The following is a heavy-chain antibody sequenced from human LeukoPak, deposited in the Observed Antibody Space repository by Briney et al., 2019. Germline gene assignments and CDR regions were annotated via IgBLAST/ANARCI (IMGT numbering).Heavy chain of an antibody. CDR3: ARITRAVVNRSGVYFYYMDV. D-gene: IGHD4-23*01. Sequence: RRSGPTLVNPTQTLTLTCTFSGFSLSSSGMCVSWIRQPPGKALEWLARIDWDDDKYYSTSLKTRLTISKDTSKNQVVLTMTNMDPVDTATYYCARITRAVVNRSGVYFYYMDVWGKGTTVTVSS. CDR1: GFSLSSSGMC. CDR2: IDWDDDK. J-gene: IGHJ6*03. V-gene: IGHV2-70*11.